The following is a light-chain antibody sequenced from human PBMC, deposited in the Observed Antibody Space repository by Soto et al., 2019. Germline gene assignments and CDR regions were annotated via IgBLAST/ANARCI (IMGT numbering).Light chain of an antibody. CDR1: QSVSSY. V-gene: IGKV3-11*01. J-gene: IGKJ5*01. CDR3: QQRSNWPPIT. CDR2: DAS. Sequence: EIVLTQSPATLSLYPGERATLSCRASQSVSSYLVWYQQKPGQAPRLLIYDASNRATGIPARFSGSGSGTDFTLTISSLEPEDFAVYYCQQRSNWPPITFGQGTRLEIK.